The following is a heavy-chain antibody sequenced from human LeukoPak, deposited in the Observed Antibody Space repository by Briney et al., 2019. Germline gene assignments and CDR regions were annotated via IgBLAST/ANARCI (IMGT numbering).Heavy chain of an antibody. D-gene: IGHD4-11*01. CDR1: GYTFTDYF. V-gene: IGHV1-2*06. CDR2: INPNTGAT. Sequence: GASVKVSCKASGYTFTDYFMHWVRQAPGQGLEWMGRINPNTGATNYAPKFQGRVTMTRDTSISTAYMEVTRLTSDDTAVYFCATGDPLLHSDYYLNPTINWFDPWGQGTPVTVSS. CDR3: ATGDPLLHSDYYLNPTINWFDP. J-gene: IGHJ5*02.